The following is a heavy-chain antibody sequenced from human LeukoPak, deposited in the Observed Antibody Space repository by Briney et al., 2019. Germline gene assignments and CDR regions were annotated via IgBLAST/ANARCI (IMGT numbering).Heavy chain of an antibody. CDR1: GFTFNSYA. J-gene: IGHJ4*02. Sequence: GGSLRLSCAASGFTFNSYAMYWVRQAPGRGLEWVSGIFGSGGSAHYADSVKGRFTIFRDNSKNTVHLQMNSLRAEDTAVYYCAKTTTGYSSGRYPGWPVDYWGQGTLVTVSS. CDR3: AKTTTGYSSGRYPGWPVDY. V-gene: IGHV3-23*01. CDR2: IFGSGGSA. D-gene: IGHD6-19*01.